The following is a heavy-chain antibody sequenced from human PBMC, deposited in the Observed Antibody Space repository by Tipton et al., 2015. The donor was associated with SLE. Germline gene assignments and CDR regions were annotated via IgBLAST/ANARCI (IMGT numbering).Heavy chain of an antibody. CDR2: IYYSGST. CDR1: GGSISSHY. Sequence: LRLSCTVSGGSISSHYWSWIRQPPGKGLEWIGYIYYSGSTNYNPSLKSRVTISVDTSKNQFSLKLSSVTAADTAVYYCAKDPDRAATPYYFDYWGQGTLVTVSS. CDR3: AKDPDRAATPYYFDY. D-gene: IGHD2-2*02. V-gene: IGHV4-59*11. J-gene: IGHJ4*02.